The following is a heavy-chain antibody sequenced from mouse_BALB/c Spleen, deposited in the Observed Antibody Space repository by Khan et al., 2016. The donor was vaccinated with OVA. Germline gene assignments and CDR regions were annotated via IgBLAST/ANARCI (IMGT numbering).Heavy chain of an antibody. Sequence: EVQLQESGPGLVKPSQSLSLTCTVTGYSITSDYAWNWIRQFPGNKLEWMGYISYSGDTAYNPSLKSPISITRDQSKNKFFLQLNSVTSENTATYYYASMILYYCGSNFEGYYLDYWGQGTTLTVSS. J-gene: IGHJ2*01. CDR3: ASMILYYCGSNFEGYYLDY. CDR2: ISYSGDT. D-gene: IGHD1-1*01. V-gene: IGHV3-2*02. CDR1: GYSITSDYA.